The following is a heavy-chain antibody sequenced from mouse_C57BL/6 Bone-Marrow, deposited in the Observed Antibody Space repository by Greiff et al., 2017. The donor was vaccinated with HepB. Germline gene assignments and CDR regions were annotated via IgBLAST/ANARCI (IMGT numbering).Heavy chain of an antibody. V-gene: IGHV5-16*01. D-gene: IGHD1-1*01. Sequence: EVKVVESEGGLVQPGSSMKLSCTASGFTFSDYYMAWVRQVPEKGLEWVANINYDGSSTYYLDSLKSRFIISRDNAKNILYLQMSSLKSEDTATYYCARTTVVSYWYFDVWGTGTTVTVSS. CDR2: INYDGSST. J-gene: IGHJ1*03. CDR3: ARTTVVSYWYFDV. CDR1: GFTFSDYY.